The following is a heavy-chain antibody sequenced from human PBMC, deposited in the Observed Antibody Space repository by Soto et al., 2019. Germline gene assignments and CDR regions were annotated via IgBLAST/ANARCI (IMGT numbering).Heavy chain of an antibody. Sequence: PSETLSLTCTVSGGSISSSSYYWGWIRQSPGKGLEWIGSIYYSGSTYYNPSLKSRVTISVDTSKNQFSLKLSSVTAADTAVYYCARHESYCSSTSCYSHYYGMDVWGQGTTVTVSS. CDR1: GGSISSSSYY. D-gene: IGHD2-2*01. V-gene: IGHV4-39*01. CDR3: ARHESYCSSTSCYSHYYGMDV. J-gene: IGHJ6*02. CDR2: IYYSGST.